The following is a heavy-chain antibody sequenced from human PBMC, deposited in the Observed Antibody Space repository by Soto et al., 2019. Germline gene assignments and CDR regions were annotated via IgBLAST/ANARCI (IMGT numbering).Heavy chain of an antibody. Sequence: QVQLVQSGAEVKKPGSSVKVSCKASGGTFSSYAISWVRQAPGQGLEWMGGIIPIFGTANYAQKFQGRVTITADKSTSIAYMGLSSLRSEDTAVYYCARDQGDIVVVPAVTGGFWYYGMDVWGQGTTVTVSS. J-gene: IGHJ6*02. CDR1: GGTFSSYA. D-gene: IGHD2-2*01. CDR3: ARDQGDIVVVPAVTGGFWYYGMDV. CDR2: IIPIFGTA. V-gene: IGHV1-69*06.